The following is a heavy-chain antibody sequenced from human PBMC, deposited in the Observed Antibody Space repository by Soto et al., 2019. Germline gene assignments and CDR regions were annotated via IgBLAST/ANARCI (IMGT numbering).Heavy chain of an antibody. V-gene: IGHV4-59*01. CDR1: GGSISSYY. J-gene: IGHJ3*02. Sequence: SETLSLTCTVSGGSISSYYWSWIRQPPGKGLEWIGYIYYSGSTNYNPSLKSRVTISVDTSKNQFSLKLSSVTAADTAVYYCARGALMVYAIETGAFDIWGQGTMVTVSS. CDR2: IYYSGST. D-gene: IGHD2-8*01. CDR3: ARGALMVYAIETGAFDI.